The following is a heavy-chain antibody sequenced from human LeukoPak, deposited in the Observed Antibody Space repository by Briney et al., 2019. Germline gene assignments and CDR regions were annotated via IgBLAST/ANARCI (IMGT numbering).Heavy chain of an antibody. CDR1: GDSISSGDYY. CDR2: ISSSGST. D-gene: IGHD3-22*01. V-gene: IGHV4-61*02. J-gene: IGHJ3*02. Sequence: SQTLSLTCTVSGDSISSGDYYWSWIRQPAGTGLERIGRISSSGSTNYNPSLKSRVTISVDTSKNQFSLKLSSVTAADTAVYFCARGPYSYDSSGAFDIWGQGTMVTVSS. CDR3: ARGPYSYDSSGAFDI.